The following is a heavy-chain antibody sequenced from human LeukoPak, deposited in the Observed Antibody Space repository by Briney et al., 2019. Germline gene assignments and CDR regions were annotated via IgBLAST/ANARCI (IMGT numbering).Heavy chain of an antibody. D-gene: IGHD6-19*01. Sequence: PGRSLRLSCAASGFTVSNNYMGWVRQAPGKGLEWVSVIYSDGSTYYADSVKGRFTISRDNSKNIIYLEMNSLRAEDTAMYYCAKERNLEIAVAGTIFDYWGQGTLVTVSS. CDR3: AKERNLEIAVAGTIFDY. V-gene: IGHV3-66*01. CDR1: GFTVSNNY. J-gene: IGHJ4*02. CDR2: IYSDGST.